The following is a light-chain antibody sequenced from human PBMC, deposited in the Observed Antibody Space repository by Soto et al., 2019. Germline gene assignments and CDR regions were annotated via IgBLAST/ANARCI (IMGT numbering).Light chain of an antibody. J-gene: IGKJ1*01. CDR2: GAS. CDR1: QSVSSK. Sequence: EIVMTQSPATLSVSPGERATLSCRASQSVSSKLSWYQQKPGQAPRLLIYGASTRATGIPARFSGSGSGTEFTLTISSLQSEDFAVYYCQQYNNWPPAWTFGQGTKVDIK. CDR3: QQYNNWPPAWT. V-gene: IGKV3-15*01.